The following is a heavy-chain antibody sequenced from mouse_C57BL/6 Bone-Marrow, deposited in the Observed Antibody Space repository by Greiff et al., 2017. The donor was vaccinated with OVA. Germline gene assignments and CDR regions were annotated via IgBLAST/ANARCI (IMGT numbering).Heavy chain of an antibody. D-gene: IGHD1-1*01. Sequence: VQLQQPGAELVRPGSSVKLSCKASGYTFTSYWMHWVKQRPIQGLEWIGNIDPSDSEPHYNQKFKDKATLSVDKSSSTAYLKLSSLTSEDSAVYYCARSSCYGYLDVWGTGTTVTVSS. V-gene: IGHV1-52*01. CDR3: ARSSCYGYLDV. J-gene: IGHJ1*03. CDR1: GYTFTSYW. CDR2: IDPSDSEP.